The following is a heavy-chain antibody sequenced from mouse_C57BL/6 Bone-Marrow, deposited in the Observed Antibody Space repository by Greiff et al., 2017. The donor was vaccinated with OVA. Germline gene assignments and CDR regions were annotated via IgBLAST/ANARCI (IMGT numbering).Heavy chain of an antibody. J-gene: IGHJ4*01. CDR1: GFTFSDYY. CDR2: ISNGGGST. D-gene: IGHD1-1*02. V-gene: IGHV5-12*01. Sequence: EVKLVESGGGLVQPGGSLKLSCAASGFTFSDYYMYWVRQTPEKRLEWVAYISNGGGSTYYPDTVKGRFTISRDNAKNTLYLQMSRLKSEDTAMYYCARERWFYAMDYWGQGTSVTVSS. CDR3: ARERWFYAMDY.